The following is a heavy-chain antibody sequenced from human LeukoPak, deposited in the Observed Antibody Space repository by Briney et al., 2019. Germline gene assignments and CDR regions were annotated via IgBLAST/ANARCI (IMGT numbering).Heavy chain of an antibody. CDR3: AKGIAVAGTCLDY. Sequence: GGSLRLSCAASGFIFSSYGMHWVRQAPGKGLEWVAFIRYDGSKKYYADSVKGRFTISRDNSKNTLYLQMNSLRAEDTAVYYCAKGIAVAGTCLDYWGQGTLVTVSS. V-gene: IGHV3-30*02. D-gene: IGHD6-19*01. CDR1: GFIFSSYG. J-gene: IGHJ4*02. CDR2: IRYDGSKK.